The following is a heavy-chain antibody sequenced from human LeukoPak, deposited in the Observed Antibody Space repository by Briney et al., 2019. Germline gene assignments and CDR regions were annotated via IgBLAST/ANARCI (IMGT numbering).Heavy chain of an antibody. V-gene: IGHV3-23*01. J-gene: IGHJ4*02. D-gene: IGHD5-12*01. Sequence: PGGSLRLSCAASGFTFSSYAMSWVRQAPGKGLEWVSAISGSGGCTYYADSVKGRFTISRDNSKNTLYLQMNSLRAEDTAVYYCAKDRGRYSGYDYADYWGQGTLVTVSS. CDR3: AKDRGRYSGYDYADY. CDR2: ISGSGGCT. CDR1: GFTFSSYA.